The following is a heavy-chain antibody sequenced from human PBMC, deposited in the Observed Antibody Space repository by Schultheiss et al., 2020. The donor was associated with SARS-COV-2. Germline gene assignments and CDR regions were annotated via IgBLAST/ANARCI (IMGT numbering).Heavy chain of an antibody. CDR1: GFTFSGSA. J-gene: IGHJ6*02. D-gene: IGHD2/OR15-2a*01. Sequence: GGSLRLSCAASGFTFSGSAMHWVRQASGKGLEWVGRIRSKANSYATAYAASVKGRFTISRDDSKNTAYLQMNSLKTEDTAVYYCARAGLLNVYYGMDVWGQGTTVTVSS. V-gene: IGHV3-73*01. CDR3: ARAGLLNVYYGMDV. CDR2: IRSKANSYAT.